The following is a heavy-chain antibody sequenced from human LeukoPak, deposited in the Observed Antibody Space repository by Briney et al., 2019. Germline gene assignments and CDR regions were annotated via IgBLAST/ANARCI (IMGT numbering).Heavy chain of an antibody. CDR3: ARAQATQYSSGWFYFDY. Sequence: GGSLRLSCAASGFTVSSNYMSWVRQAPGKGLEWVSVIYSGGSTYYADSVKGRFTISRDNSKNTLYLQMNSLRAEDTAVYYCARAQATQYSSGWFYFDYWGQGTLVTVSS. D-gene: IGHD6-19*01. CDR1: GFTVSSNY. J-gene: IGHJ4*02. V-gene: IGHV3-53*01. CDR2: IYSGGST.